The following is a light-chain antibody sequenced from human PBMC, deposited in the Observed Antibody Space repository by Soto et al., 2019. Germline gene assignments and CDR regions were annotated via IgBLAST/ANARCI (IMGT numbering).Light chain of an antibody. CDR2: AAS. V-gene: IGKV1-39*01. CDR1: QYIGRY. CDR3: QQTYRTPLT. J-gene: IGKJ4*01. Sequence: DIQITQSPSSLSSSVGDRVTITCRAGQYIGRYLNWYQQKPGKAPKLLIYAASSLHSGVPSRFSGSGSGTDFTLTISSLQPEDFANYSCQQTYRTPLTFGGGTKVDIK.